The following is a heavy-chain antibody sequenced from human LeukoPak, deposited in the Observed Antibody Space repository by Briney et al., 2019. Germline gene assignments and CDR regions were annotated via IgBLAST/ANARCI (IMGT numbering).Heavy chain of an antibody. CDR2: IRSKVYGATT. CDR1: GFTFSDYA. D-gene: IGHD3-3*01. V-gene: IGHV3-49*03. Sequence: GGSLRLSCTASGFTFSDYAVSWFRQAPGKGLEWVGFIRSKVYGATTEYAASVKGRFTISRDDSKSVAYLQMNSLKTEDTAVYYCSREGSGYFTAFDYWGQGTLVTVSS. J-gene: IGHJ4*02. CDR3: SREGSGYFTAFDY.